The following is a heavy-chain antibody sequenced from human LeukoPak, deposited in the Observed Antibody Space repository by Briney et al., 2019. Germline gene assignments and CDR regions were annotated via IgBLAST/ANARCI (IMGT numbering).Heavy chain of an antibody. D-gene: IGHD2-21*01. CDR3: ARVSSPPYCGGSCHIDY. CDR1: GGSFSGYY. J-gene: IGHJ4*02. Sequence: PSETLSLTCAVYGGSFSGYYWSWIRQPPGKGLEWTGEINHSGSTNYNPSLKSRVTISVDTSKNQFSLKLSSVTAADTAVYYCARVSSPPYCGGSCHIDYWGQGTLVTVSS. V-gene: IGHV4-34*01. CDR2: INHSGST.